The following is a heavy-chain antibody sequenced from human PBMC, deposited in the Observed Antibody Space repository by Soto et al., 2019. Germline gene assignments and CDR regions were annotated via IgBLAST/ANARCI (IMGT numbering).Heavy chain of an antibody. V-gene: IGHV3-11*04. CDR1: GFTFSDSY. J-gene: IGHJ6*03. CDR2: ISASGYTE. D-gene: IGHD2-8*02. CDR3: ARVKLVAVAPRLYYSIEV. Sequence: PGWAMRLSCAASGFTFSDSYMSWIRQAPGKGLEWIAYISASGYTENYSDSVKGRFSISRDNARNSLFLQMSSLRAEDTAVYYCARVKLVAVAPRLYYSIEVWGQGNLVTVS.